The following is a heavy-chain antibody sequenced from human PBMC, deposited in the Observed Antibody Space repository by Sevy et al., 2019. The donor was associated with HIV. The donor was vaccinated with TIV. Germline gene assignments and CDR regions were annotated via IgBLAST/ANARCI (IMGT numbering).Heavy chain of an antibody. CDR1: GFTFSSYS. CDR3: AREGGYSDQGMDV. D-gene: IGHD5-12*01. V-gene: IGHV3-48*01. J-gene: IGHJ6*02. Sequence: GVSLRLSCAASGFTFSSYSMNWVRQAPGKGLEWASYISGSSTTIYYADSVKGRFTISRDNAKNSLYLQMNSLRAEDTAVYYCAREGGYSDQGMDVWGHGTTVTVSS. CDR2: ISGSSTTI.